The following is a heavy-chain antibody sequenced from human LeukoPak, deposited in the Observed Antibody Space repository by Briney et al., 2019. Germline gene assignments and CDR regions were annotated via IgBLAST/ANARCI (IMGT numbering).Heavy chain of an antibody. Sequence: GGSLRLSCAASGFTVSSNYMSWVRQAPGKGLEWVANIKQDGSEKYYVDSVKGRFTISRDNAKNSLYLQMNSLRAEDTAVYYCARVQWFGELFQNDYYYYYGMDVWGQGTTVTVSS. CDR2: IKQDGSEK. CDR1: GFTVSSNY. V-gene: IGHV3-7*01. D-gene: IGHD3-10*01. J-gene: IGHJ6*02. CDR3: ARVQWFGELFQNDYYYYYGMDV.